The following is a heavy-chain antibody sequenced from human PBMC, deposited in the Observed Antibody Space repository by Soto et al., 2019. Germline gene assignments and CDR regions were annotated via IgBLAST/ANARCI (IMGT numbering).Heavy chain of an antibody. CDR3: ARDKPRDDFWSGYFETDAFDI. CDR1: GGSISSSNW. Sequence: QVQLQESGPGLVKPSGTLSLTCAVSGGSISSSNWWSWARQPPGKGLEWIGEIYHSGSTNYNPSLKSRVTISVDKSKNQFSLKLSSVTAADTAVYYCARDKPRDDFWSGYFETDAFDIWGQGTMVTVSS. CDR2: IYHSGST. V-gene: IGHV4-4*02. J-gene: IGHJ3*02. D-gene: IGHD3-3*01.